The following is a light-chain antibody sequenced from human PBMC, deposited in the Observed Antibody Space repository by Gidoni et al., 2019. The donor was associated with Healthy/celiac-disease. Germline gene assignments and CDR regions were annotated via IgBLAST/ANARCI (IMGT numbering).Light chain of an antibody. CDR3: GTWDSSLSAVV. Sequence: QSVLPQPRSVSADPGQKVTISCSGSSPTIGNNYVSWYQQLPVTAPKLLIYDKNKRPSGIPDRFSGSKSVTSATLGITGLQTGDEADYYCGTWDSSLSAVVFGGGTKLTVL. V-gene: IGLV1-51*01. CDR2: DKN. CDR1: SPTIGNNY. J-gene: IGLJ2*01.